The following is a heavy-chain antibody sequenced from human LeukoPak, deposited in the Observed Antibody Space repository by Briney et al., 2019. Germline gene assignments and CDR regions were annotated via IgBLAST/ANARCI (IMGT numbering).Heavy chain of an antibody. CDR2: IKQGGSDK. J-gene: IGHJ4*02. CDR3: TRDRSRAEDD. Sequence: PGGSLRLSCAPSGFTLSGHWMSWVRHAPGRGLEWVTNIKQGGSDKYYVDSVTGRFTISRDHANNLLYLQMNSLRGEDTAVYYCTRDRSRAEDDWGRGSLVSVSS. D-gene: IGHD1-14*01. CDR1: GFTLSGHW. V-gene: IGHV3-7*01.